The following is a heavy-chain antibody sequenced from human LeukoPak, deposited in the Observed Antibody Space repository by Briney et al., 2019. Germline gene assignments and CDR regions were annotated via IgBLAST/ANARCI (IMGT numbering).Heavy chain of an antibody. CDR3: ARGKDHGDY. D-gene: IGHD2-8*01. Sequence: GRSLRLSCAASGFTFSTYAMHWVRQAPGKGLEWVAVISYDVSKTYYADSVKGRFTISRDNSKNTLYLQMNSLRAEDTAVYYCARGKDHGDYWGQGTLVTVSS. CDR2: ISYDVSKT. CDR1: GFTFSTYA. V-gene: IGHV3-30*04. J-gene: IGHJ4*02.